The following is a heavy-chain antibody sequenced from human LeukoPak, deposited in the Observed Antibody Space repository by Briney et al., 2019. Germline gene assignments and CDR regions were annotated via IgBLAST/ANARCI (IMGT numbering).Heavy chain of an antibody. CDR3: ARDRGLVGATGDAFDI. CDR1: GFTFDDYG. CDR2: ITYNGAST. D-gene: IGHD1-26*01. Sequence: GGSLRLSCAASGFTFDDYGMTWVRQAPGKGLEWVSAITYNGASTGYVDSVKGRFTISRDNAKNSLYLQMNSLRAEDTALYYCARDRGLVGATGDAFDIWGQGTMVTVSS. V-gene: IGHV3-20*04. J-gene: IGHJ3*02.